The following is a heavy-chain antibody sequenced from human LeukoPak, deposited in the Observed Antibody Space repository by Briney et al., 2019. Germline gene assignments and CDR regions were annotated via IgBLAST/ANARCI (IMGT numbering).Heavy chain of an antibody. D-gene: IGHD1-1*01. CDR3: ARDPPSYKWNDAAP. CDR2: ISSSSSYI. J-gene: IGHJ5*02. Sequence: GGPLTLFCAASGFTFSSFSMNWLRQAPGRGLEWVSSISSSSSYIYYADSVKGRFTISRDNAKNSLYLQMNSLRAEDTAVYYCARDPPSYKWNDAAPCGQGTLVTVSS. CDR1: GFTFSSFS. V-gene: IGHV3-21*01.